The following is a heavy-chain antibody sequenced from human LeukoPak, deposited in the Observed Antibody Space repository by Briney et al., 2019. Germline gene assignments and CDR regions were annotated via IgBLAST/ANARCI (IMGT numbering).Heavy chain of an antibody. CDR3: ARRLTQYDCFDP. V-gene: IGHV3-48*02. D-gene: IGHD2-2*01. J-gene: IGHJ5*02. Sequence: GGSLRLSCAASEFAFSTYNMNWVRQAPGKGLEWVSYISTGSSTTYHADSVKGRFTISRDNVENSLYLQMNSLRDEDTAVYYCARRLTQYDCFDPWGQGILVTVSS. CDR2: ISTGSSTT. CDR1: EFAFSTYN.